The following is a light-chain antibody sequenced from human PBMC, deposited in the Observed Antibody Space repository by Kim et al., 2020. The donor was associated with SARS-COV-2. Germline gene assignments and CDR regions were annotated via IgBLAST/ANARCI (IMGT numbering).Light chain of an antibody. V-gene: IGLV1-44*01. J-gene: IGLJ1*01. Sequence: QSVLTQPPSASATPGQRVTISCSGSSSTLGSNPVNWYQQLPGAAPKLLIHSNNLRPSGVPDRFSGSKSGTSASLAISGLQSEDEADYYCATWDDTRFVFGTGTKVTVL. CDR1: SSTLGSNP. CDR2: SNN. CDR3: ATWDDTRFV.